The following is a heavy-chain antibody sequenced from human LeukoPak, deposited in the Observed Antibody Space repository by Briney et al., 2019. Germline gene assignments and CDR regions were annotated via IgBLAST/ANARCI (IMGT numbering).Heavy chain of an antibody. J-gene: IGHJ3*02. Sequence: GGSLRLSCAASGFTVSSNYMSWVRQAPGKGLEWVSVIYSGGSTYYADSVKGRSTISRDNSKNTLYLQMNSLRAEDTAVYYCARNNYDILTGYPPDAFDIWGQGTMVTVSS. V-gene: IGHV3-66*01. D-gene: IGHD3-9*01. CDR2: IYSGGST. CDR1: GFTVSSNY. CDR3: ARNNYDILTGYPPDAFDI.